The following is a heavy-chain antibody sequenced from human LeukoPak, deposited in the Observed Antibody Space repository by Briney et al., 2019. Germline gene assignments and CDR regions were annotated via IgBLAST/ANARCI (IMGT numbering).Heavy chain of an antibody. J-gene: IGHJ5*02. CDR3: TTEKSSSWYPPGDH. Sequence: GGSLRLSCAASGFTFSNAWMNWVRQAPGKGLERVGRIKSKTDGGTTDYAAPVKGRFTISRDDSKNTLYLQMNSLKTEDTAVYYCTTEKSSSWYPPGDHWGQGTLVTVSS. CDR2: IKSKTDGGTT. V-gene: IGHV3-15*07. CDR1: GFTFSNAW. D-gene: IGHD6-13*01.